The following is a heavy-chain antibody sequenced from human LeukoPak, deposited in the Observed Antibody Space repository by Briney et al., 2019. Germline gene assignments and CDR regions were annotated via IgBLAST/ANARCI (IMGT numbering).Heavy chain of an antibody. V-gene: IGHV4-39*01. D-gene: IGHD6-6*01. CDR1: GGSISSSSYY. Sequence: SETLSLTCTVSGGSISSSSYYWGWIRQPPGKGLKWIGSIYYSGSTYYNPSLKSRVTISVDTSKNQFSLKLSSVTAADTAVYYCARRLSLAARWSYFDYWGQGTLVTVSS. CDR2: IYYSGST. CDR3: ARRLSLAARWSYFDY. J-gene: IGHJ4*02.